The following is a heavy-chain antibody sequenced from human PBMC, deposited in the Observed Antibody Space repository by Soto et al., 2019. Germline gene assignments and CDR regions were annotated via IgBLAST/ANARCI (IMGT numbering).Heavy chain of an antibody. CDR3: AGYDSRRWFDP. CDR1: RFTFNRYS. Sequence: HPGGSLRLSCAASRFTFNRYSMNWVRQAPGKGLEWVSFISSSSSTIYYADSVKGRFTISRDNAKNSLYLQMNSLRAEDTAVYYCAGYDSRRWFDPWGQGTLITVSS. V-gene: IGHV3-48*01. D-gene: IGHD2-2*01. CDR2: ISSSSSTI. J-gene: IGHJ5*02.